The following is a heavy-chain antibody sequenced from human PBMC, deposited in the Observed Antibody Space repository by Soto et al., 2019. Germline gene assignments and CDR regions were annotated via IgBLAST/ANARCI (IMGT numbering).Heavy chain of an antibody. CDR1: GFTFSGSA. J-gene: IGHJ4*02. CDR2: IRSKANSYAT. CDR3: SYSGIAVAGTSSGY. Sequence: EVQLVESGGGLVQPGGSLKLSCAASGFTFSGSAMHWVRQASGKGLEWVGRIRSKANSYATAYAASVKGRFTISRDDSKNTAYLQMNSLKTEDTAVYYCSYSGIAVAGTSSGYWGQGTLVTVSS. D-gene: IGHD6-19*01. V-gene: IGHV3-73*01.